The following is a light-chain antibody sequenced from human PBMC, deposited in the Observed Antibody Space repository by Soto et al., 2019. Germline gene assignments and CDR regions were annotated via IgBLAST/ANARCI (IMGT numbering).Light chain of an antibody. Sequence: EIVLTQSPGTLSLSPGERVTVSCRASHSVSSTYLAWYQQKPGQAPRLLLYGASSRATGIPDRFSGSGSGTDFTLTISRLEPQDFAVYYCQQYGSSPPYTFGQGTKLEIK. V-gene: IGKV3-20*01. CDR1: HSVSSTY. J-gene: IGKJ2*01. CDR2: GAS. CDR3: QQYGSSPPYT.